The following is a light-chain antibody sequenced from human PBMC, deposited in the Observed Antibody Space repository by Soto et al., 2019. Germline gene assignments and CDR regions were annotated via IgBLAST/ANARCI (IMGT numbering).Light chain of an antibody. CDR1: QRLSSN. V-gene: IGKV1-39*01. J-gene: IGKJ5*01. Sequence: DIRMTQSPSYLCASVGDAVTMXCRASQRLSSNIIWYQQKPGKAPKGLISDASSLLRGVPSRFSCSGSGTDFTLTISSRQPEDFATYYCQQSYSTPITFGQGTRLEIK. CDR3: QQSYSTPIT. CDR2: DAS.